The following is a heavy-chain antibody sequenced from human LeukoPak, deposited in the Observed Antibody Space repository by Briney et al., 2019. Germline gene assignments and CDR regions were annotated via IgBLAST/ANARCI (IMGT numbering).Heavy chain of an antibody. Sequence: SDTLSLPCTVSGGSLSRYYWRWVRQPAGKGLEWMGGIYTIGSTNYNPSHKSRVTMSVDTSKNHFSLKLSSVTAADTAVYYCASDSPTALSIAGQHYYYYYYMDVWGKGTTVTVSS. CDR2: IYTIGST. D-gene: IGHD6-6*01. CDR1: GGSLSRYY. CDR3: ASDSPTALSIAGQHYYYYYYMDV. V-gene: IGHV4-4*07. J-gene: IGHJ6*03.